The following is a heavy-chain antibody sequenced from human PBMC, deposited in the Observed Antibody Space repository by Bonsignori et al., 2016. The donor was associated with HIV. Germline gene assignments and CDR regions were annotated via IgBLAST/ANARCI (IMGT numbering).Heavy chain of an antibody. D-gene: IGHD3-3*01. Sequence: WVRQAPGQGLEWMGWCSTYNGDTNSAQKFQGRVTMTTDTSTSTAYMELRSLTSDDTAVYYCARVVAPNYAFWSGHVFDIWGQGTMVTVSS. CDR2: CSTYNGDT. V-gene: IGHV1-18*01. CDR3: ARVVAPNYAFWSGHVFDI. J-gene: IGHJ3*02.